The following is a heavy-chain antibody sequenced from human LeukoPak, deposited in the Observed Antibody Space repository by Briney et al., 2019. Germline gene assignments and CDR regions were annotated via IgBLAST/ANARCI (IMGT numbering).Heavy chain of an antibody. Sequence: SETLSLTCTVSGGSISSGDYYWSWIRQPPGKGLEWIGYIYYSGGTYYNPSLKSRVTISVDTSKNQFSLKLSSVTAADTAVYYCARGGYYRPFDYWGQGTLVTVSS. V-gene: IGHV4-30-4*01. J-gene: IGHJ4*02. CDR1: GGSISSGDYY. CDR3: ARGGYYRPFDY. CDR2: IYYSGGT. D-gene: IGHD3-22*01.